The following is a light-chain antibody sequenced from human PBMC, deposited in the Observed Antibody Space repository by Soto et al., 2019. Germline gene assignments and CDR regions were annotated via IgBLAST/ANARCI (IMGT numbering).Light chain of an antibody. CDR1: QSISTW. Sequence: DIQMTHSPSTLSTSFVDIVTITCRFSQSISTWLAWYQHKPGKAPKLLIYQASSLEGGVPSRFSGSGSGTEFTLTISSLQPDDFATYYCQQYNSYSRTTFGQGSKVDIK. CDR2: QAS. CDR3: QQYNSYSRTT. V-gene: IGKV1-5*03. J-gene: IGKJ2*01.